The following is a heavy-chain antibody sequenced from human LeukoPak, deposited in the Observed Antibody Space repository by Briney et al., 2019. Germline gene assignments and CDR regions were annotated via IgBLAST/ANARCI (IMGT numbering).Heavy chain of an antibody. Sequence: SQTLSLACTVSGGSISSGSYYWSWIRQPAGKGLEYIGRIYTSGSTNYNPSLKSRVTISVDTSKNQFSLKLSSVTAADTAVYYCASEFYYDSSGYPNWFDPWGQGTLVTVSS. CDR2: IYTSGST. J-gene: IGHJ5*02. CDR1: GGSISSGSYY. D-gene: IGHD3-22*01. V-gene: IGHV4-61*02. CDR3: ASEFYYDSSGYPNWFDP.